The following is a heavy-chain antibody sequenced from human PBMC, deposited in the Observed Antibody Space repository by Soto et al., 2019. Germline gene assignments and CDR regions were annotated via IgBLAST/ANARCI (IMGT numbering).Heavy chain of an antibody. CDR1: GFTFSTYW. Sequence: EVQLVESGGGLVQPGGSLRLSCAASGFTFSTYWIHWVRQAPGKGLVWVSRINSDGRSTNYADSVKGRFTTSRDNDKNTLFLKMNSLRAEDTAVYYCTRDRWGGGRDMDVWGQGTTVTVSS. V-gene: IGHV3-74*01. CDR2: INSDGRST. D-gene: IGHD3-10*01. CDR3: TRDRWGGGRDMDV. J-gene: IGHJ6*02.